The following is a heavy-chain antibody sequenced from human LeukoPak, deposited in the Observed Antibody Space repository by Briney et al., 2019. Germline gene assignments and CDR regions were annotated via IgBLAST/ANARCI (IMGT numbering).Heavy chain of an antibody. J-gene: IGHJ3*02. CDR1: GGTFSSYA. D-gene: IGHD3-10*01. CDR2: IIPIFGTA. Sequence: SVKVSCKASGGTFSSYAISRVRQAPGQGLEWMGGIIPIFGTANYAQKFQGRVTITTDESTSTAYMELSSLRSEDTAVYYCAIEYYYGSGSEGSAFDIWGQGTMVTVSS. V-gene: IGHV1-69*05. CDR3: AIEYYYGSGSEGSAFDI.